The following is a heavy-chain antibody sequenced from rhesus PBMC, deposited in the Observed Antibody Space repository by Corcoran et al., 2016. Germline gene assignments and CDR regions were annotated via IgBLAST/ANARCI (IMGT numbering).Heavy chain of an antibody. J-gene: IGHJ4*01. CDR3: TRQQYCTGSGCYGYDY. D-gene: IGHD2-21*01. CDR2: FYGSTM. V-gene: IGHV3-11*01. Sequence: VQLQESGPGLVKPSETLSLTCAVSGYSISSGYGWCWIRQPPGTGLEWLSDFYGSTMYYGDSGKGRFTVSRDNAKNSLYLQMNSLRAEDTAVYYCTRQQYCTGSGCYGYDYWGQGVLVTVSS. CDR1: GYSISSGYG.